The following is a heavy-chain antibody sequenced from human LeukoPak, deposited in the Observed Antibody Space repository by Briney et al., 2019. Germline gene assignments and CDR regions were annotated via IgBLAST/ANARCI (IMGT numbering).Heavy chain of an antibody. CDR1: GGSISIYY. D-gene: IGHD2-2*01. J-gene: IGHJ6*03. CDR3: ASLNIVVVAGTIDSRTDYYYYHMDV. Sequence: PSETLSLTCSVSGGSISIYYWSWVRQPAGKGLEWIGRIYISGNTKYNPSLKSRAIISVDKSKNQFSLKLNSVTAADTAVYYCASLNIVVVAGTIDSRTDYYYYHMDVWGKGTTVTVSS. CDR2: IYISGNT. V-gene: IGHV4-4*07.